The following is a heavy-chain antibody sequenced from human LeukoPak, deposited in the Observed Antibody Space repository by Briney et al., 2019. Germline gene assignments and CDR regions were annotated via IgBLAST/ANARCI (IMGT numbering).Heavy chain of an antibody. CDR3: ARDSPYGSGTYLAD. CDR2: IYSGGST. J-gene: IGHJ4*02. V-gene: IGHV3-53*01. D-gene: IGHD3-10*01. Sequence: AGGSLTLSCAASGFTVSSNYMSWVRQAPGKGLEWVSVIYSGGSTYYADSVKGRFTISRDNSKNSLYLQVNSLRAEDTAVYYCARDSPYGSGTYLADWGQGTLVTVSS. CDR1: GFTVSSNY.